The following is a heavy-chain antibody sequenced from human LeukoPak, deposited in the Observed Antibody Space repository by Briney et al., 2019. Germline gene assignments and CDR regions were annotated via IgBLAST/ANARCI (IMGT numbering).Heavy chain of an antibody. D-gene: IGHD6-13*01. V-gene: IGHV3-30*18. Sequence: PGGSLRLSCAGSGFTFSSYGMHWVRQAPGKGLEWVALISYDGSNKYYADSVKGRFTISRDNSKNTLYLQMNSLRAEDTAVYYCAKMSIAAAGREPFDYWGQGTLVTVSS. CDR3: AKMSIAAAGREPFDY. CDR2: ISYDGSNK. J-gene: IGHJ4*02. CDR1: GFTFSSYG.